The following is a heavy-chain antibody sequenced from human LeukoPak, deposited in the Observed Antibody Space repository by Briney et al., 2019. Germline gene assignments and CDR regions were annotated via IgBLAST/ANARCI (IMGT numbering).Heavy chain of an antibody. D-gene: IGHD6-6*01. CDR3: ARSSSAQLAYYYYYMDV. V-gene: IGHV4-30-2*01. CDR1: GGSISSGGYY. CDR2: IYHSGST. J-gene: IGHJ6*03. Sequence: SETLSLTCTVSGGSISSGGYYWSWIRQPPGKGLEWIGYIYHSGSTYYNPSLKSRVTISVDRSKNQFSLKLSSVTAADTAVYYCARSSSAQLAYYYYYMDVWGKGTTVTVSS.